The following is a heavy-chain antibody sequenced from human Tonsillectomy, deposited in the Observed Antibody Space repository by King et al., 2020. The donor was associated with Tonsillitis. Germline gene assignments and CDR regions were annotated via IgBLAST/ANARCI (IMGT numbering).Heavy chain of an antibody. CDR2: IYSGGTST. V-gene: IGHV3-23*03. CDR1: GFTFSSYA. CDR3: AKDQRGIGAAEDAFDI. Sequence: VQLVESGGGLVQPGGSLRLSCAASGFTFSSYALSWVRQAPGKGLEWVSIIYSGGTSTYYADSVKVRFTISRDNSKNTLYLQMNSLRAEDTAVYYCAKDQRGIGAAEDAFDIWGQGTMVTVSS. J-gene: IGHJ3*02. D-gene: IGHD6-13*01.